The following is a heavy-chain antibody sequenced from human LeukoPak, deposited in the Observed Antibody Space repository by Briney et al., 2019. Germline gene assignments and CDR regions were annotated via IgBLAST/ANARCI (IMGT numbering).Heavy chain of an antibody. CDR3: ARETSLMGATVGSAFDI. D-gene: IGHD1-26*01. CDR1: GGSISSYY. Sequence: PSETLSLTCTVSGGSISSYYWSWIRQPPGKGLEWLGYIYYSGSTNYKPSLKSRVTISVDTSKNQFSLKLSSVTAADTAVYYCARETSLMGATVGSAFDIWGQGTMVTVSS. J-gene: IGHJ3*02. V-gene: IGHV4-59*01. CDR2: IYYSGST.